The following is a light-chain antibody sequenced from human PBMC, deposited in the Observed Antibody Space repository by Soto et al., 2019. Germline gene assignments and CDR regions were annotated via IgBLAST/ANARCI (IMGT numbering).Light chain of an antibody. Sequence: EIVMTQSPATLSVSPGERATLSCRASQSVSSNLAWYQQKPGQAPRLLIYSTSTRATGIPARFSGSGSGTEFTLTISSLQSEDFVVYYCQQHNNWPWTFGQGTKVEIK. CDR1: QSVSSN. CDR3: QQHNNWPWT. CDR2: STS. J-gene: IGKJ1*01. V-gene: IGKV3-15*01.